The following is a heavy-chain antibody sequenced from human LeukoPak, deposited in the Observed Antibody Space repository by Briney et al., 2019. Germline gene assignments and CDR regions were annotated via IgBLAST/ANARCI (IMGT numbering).Heavy chain of an antibody. Sequence: PGGSLRLSCAASGFTFSSYGMHWVRQAPGKGLEWVAVIWYDGSNKYYADSVKGRFTISRDNSKNTLYLQMNSLRAEDTAVYYCATVGYSYGGYYYYYYMDVWGKGTTVTVSS. V-gene: IGHV3-33*08. J-gene: IGHJ6*03. CDR2: IWYDGSNK. CDR3: ATVGYSYGGYYYYYYMDV. CDR1: GFTFSSYG. D-gene: IGHD5-18*01.